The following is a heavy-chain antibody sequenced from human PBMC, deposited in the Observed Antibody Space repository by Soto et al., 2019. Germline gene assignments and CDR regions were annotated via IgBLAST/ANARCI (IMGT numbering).Heavy chain of an antibody. J-gene: IGHJ4*02. CDR1: GGTFSSYA. Sequence: ASVKVSCKASGGTFSSYAISWVRQAPGQGLEWMGGIIPIFGTANYAQKFQGRVTITADGSTSTAYMELSSLRSEDTAVYYCARAMDYYGSGSYSYFDYWGQGTLVTVSS. CDR3: ARAMDYYGSGSYSYFDY. CDR2: IIPIFGTA. D-gene: IGHD3-10*01. V-gene: IGHV1-69*13.